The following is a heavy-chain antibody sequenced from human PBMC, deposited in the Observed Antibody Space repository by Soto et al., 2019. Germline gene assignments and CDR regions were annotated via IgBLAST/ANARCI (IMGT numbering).Heavy chain of an antibody. CDR3: AGVTWNWDYLP. CDR1: GFSLSDHY. Sequence: EVQLVASGGGLVQPGGSLRLSCVASGFSLSDHYMDWVRQAPGKGLEWLGLIRNEPYGYTTNYAASVKGRLTISRDDSKTSLFLQMDSLTAEDAALYYCAGVTWNWDYLPWGQGTLVTVSS. J-gene: IGHJ4*02. V-gene: IGHV3-72*01. D-gene: IGHD1-7*01. CDR2: IRNEPYGYTT.